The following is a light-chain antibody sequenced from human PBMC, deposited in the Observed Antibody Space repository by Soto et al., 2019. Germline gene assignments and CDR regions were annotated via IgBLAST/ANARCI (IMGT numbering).Light chain of an antibody. CDR2: GAS. CDR3: QQYGSSLWT. CDR1: QSVSSNY. J-gene: IGKJ1*01. Sequence: ENVLTQSPGTLSLSPGERATLSCRATQSVSSNYLAWYQQKLGQAPRLLIYGASSRATVIPDRFSGSGSGTDFTLTISRLEPEDFAVYYCQQYGSSLWTFGQGTKVEIK. V-gene: IGKV3-20*01.